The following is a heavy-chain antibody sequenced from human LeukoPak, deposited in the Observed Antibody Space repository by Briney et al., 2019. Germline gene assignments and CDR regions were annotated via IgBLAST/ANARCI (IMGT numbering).Heavy chain of an antibody. CDR1: GDSISSSSYY. D-gene: IGHD2/OR15-2a*01. CDR3: ATQILLCHYY. V-gene: IGHV4-39*01. CDR2: TFYSGST. Sequence: SETLSLTCTVSGDSISSSSYYWEWIRQPPGKGLEWIGSTFYSGSTYYNPSLKSRITISVDTTKNPFSLKLNSVTAAATAVYYCATQILLCHYYWGQGTLLTASS. J-gene: IGHJ4*02.